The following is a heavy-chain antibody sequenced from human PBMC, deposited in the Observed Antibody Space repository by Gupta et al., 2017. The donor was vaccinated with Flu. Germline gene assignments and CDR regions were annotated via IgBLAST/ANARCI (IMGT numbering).Heavy chain of an antibody. Sequence: EVQLVESGGDLVKPGGCLRLPCAASGFTFTSYSMNWVRQAPGKGLEWVSSISGSGGYIYYADSVKGRFTISRDNAKNSLYLQMNSLRAEDTAVYYCAGEVLAGPTAYDYWGQGTLVTVSS. CDR2: ISGSGGYI. CDR3: AGEVLAGPTAYDY. CDR1: GFTFTSYS. J-gene: IGHJ4*02. D-gene: IGHD4-17*01. V-gene: IGHV3-21*01.